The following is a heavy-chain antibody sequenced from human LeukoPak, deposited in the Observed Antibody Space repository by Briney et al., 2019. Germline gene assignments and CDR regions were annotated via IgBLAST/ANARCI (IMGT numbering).Heavy chain of an antibody. CDR1: GFTVSSNS. D-gene: IGHD4-17*01. CDR2: IYSGGNT. V-gene: IGHV3-53*01. J-gene: IGHJ4*02. Sequence: GGSLRLSCTVSGFTVSSNSMSWVRQAPGKGLEWVSFIYSGGNTHYSDSVKGRFTISKDNSKNTLYLQMNSLRADDTAVYYCARRAGEYSHPYDYWGQGTLVTVSS. CDR3: ARRAGEYSHPYDY.